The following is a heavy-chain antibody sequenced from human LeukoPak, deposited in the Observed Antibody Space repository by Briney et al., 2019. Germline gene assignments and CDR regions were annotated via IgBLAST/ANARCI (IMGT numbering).Heavy chain of an antibody. CDR2: ISGSGGST. CDR3: AKDPDKRYYFDY. J-gene: IGHJ4*02. V-gene: IGHV3-23*01. D-gene: IGHD1-14*01. Sequence: GGSLRLSCAASGFTFSSYAMSWVRQAPGKGLEWVSAISGSGGSTYYADSGKGRFPLSRDNSKNTLYLQMNSLRAEDTAVYYCAKDPDKRYYFDYWGQGTLVTVSS. CDR1: GFTFSSYA.